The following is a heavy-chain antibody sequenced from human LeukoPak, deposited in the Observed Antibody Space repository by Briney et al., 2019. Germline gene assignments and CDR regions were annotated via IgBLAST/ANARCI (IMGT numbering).Heavy chain of an antibody. CDR1: GFTFSSYA. Sequence: PGGSLRLSCAASGFTFSSYAMHWVRQAPGKGLEWVAVISYDGSNKYYADSVKGRFTISRDNSKNTLYLQMNSLRAEDTAVYYCAREEGYHGSGSYPGYFDYWGQGTLVTVSS. D-gene: IGHD3-10*01. J-gene: IGHJ4*02. V-gene: IGHV3-30-3*01. CDR3: AREEGYHGSGSYPGYFDY. CDR2: ISYDGSNK.